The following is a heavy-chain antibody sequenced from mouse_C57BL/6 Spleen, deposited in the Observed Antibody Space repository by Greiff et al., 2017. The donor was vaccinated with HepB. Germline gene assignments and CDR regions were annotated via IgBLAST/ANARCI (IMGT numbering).Heavy chain of an antibody. CDR1: GYTFTSYW. J-gene: IGHJ3*01. Sequence: QVQLQQPGAELVRPGSSVKLSCKASGYTFTSYWMHWVKQRPIQGLEWIGNIDPYDSETHYNQKFKDKATLTVDKSSSTAYMQLISLTSEDSAVYYCAREGLYQGFAYWGQGTLVTVSA. CDR3: AREGLYQGFAY. V-gene: IGHV1-52*01. CDR2: IDPYDSET. D-gene: IGHD3-1*01.